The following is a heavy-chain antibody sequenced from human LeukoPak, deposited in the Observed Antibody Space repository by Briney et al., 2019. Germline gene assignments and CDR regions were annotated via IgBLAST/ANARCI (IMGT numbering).Heavy chain of an antibody. CDR1: GYTFTGYY. Sequence: GASVKVSCKASGYTFTGYYIYWVRQAPGQGLEWMVVINPNTGGTSYAQKFQGRVTMTRDTSISTAYMELSGLRSDDTAVYYCARRYDFWSGYPTAFDYWGQGTLVTVSS. CDR2: INPNTGGT. V-gene: IGHV1-2*02. J-gene: IGHJ4*02. CDR3: ARRYDFWSGYPTAFDY. D-gene: IGHD3-3*01.